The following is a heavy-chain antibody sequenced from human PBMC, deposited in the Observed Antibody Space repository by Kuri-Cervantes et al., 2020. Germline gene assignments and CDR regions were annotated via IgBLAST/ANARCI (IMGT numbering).Heavy chain of an antibody. CDR1: GFTFSTYW. V-gene: IGHV3-74*01. CDR2: INSDGSST. CDR3: TRDGYSSSWYSYYYYYMDV. D-gene: IGHD6-13*01. J-gene: IGHJ6*03. Sequence: GESLKISCAASGFTFSTYWMTWVRQAPGKGLVWVSGINSDGSSTSYADSVKGRFTISRDNAKNTLYLQMNSLRAEDTAVYYCTRDGYSSSWYSYYYYYMDVWGKGTTVTVSS.